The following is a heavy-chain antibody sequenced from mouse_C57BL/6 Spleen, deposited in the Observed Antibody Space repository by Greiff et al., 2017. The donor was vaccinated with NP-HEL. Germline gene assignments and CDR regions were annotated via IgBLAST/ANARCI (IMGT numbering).Heavy chain of an antibody. CDR1: GYTFTSYW. CDR3: AGYDYDGYYYAKDD. J-gene: IGHJ4*01. V-gene: IGHV1-7*01. D-gene: IGHD2-4*01. Sequence: QVQLQQPGAELAKPGASVKLSCKASGYTFTSYWMHWVKQRPGQGLEWIGYINPSSGSTKYNQKFKDKATLTADTSSSPAYMQLSSLTYEDSAVYYCAGYDYDGYYYAKDDWGKGTTVTVAT. CDR2: INPSSGST.